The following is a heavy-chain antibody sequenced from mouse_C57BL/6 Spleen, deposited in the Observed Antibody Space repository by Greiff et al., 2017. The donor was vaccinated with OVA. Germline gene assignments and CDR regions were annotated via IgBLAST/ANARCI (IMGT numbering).Heavy chain of an antibody. CDR1: GFSLTSYG. V-gene: IGHV2-5*01. CDR2: IWRGGST. D-gene: IGHD2-4*01. CDR3: AKTDNYDHWYFDV. Sequence: QVQLQQSGPGLVQPSQSLSITCTVSGFSLTSYGVHWVRQSPGKGLEWLGVIWRGGSTDYNAAFMSRLSITKDNSKSQVFFKMNSLQAEDTAIYYSAKTDNYDHWYFDVWGTGTTVTVSS. J-gene: IGHJ1*03.